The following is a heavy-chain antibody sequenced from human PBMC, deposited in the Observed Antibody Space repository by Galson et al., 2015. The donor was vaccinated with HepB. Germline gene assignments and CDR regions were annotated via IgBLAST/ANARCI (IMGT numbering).Heavy chain of an antibody. CDR3: AREFVIAVAGTALGAFDI. V-gene: IGHV1-46*03. Sequence: SVKVSCKASGYTFTSYYMHWVRQAPGQGLEWMGIINPSGGSTSYAQKFQGRVTMTRDTSTSTVYMELSSLRSEDTAVYYCAREFVIAVAGTALGAFDIWGQGTMVTVSS. CDR1: GYTFTSYY. D-gene: IGHD6-19*01. J-gene: IGHJ3*02. CDR2: INPSGGST.